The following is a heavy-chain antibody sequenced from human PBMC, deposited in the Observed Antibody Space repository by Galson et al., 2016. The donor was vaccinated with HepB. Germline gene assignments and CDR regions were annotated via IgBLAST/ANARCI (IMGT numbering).Heavy chain of an antibody. D-gene: IGHD3-10*01. V-gene: IGHV4-4*02. Sequence: SETLSLTCAVSGGSISSSNWWSWVRQPPGKGLEWIGEVFHSGSSNYNPSLKSRVTLSVDKSTNHFSLNLNSVTAADTAIYYCARAATPYGSGSYYSPWGQGTLVTVSS. CDR1: GGSISSSNW. CDR2: VFHSGSS. CDR3: ARAATPYGSGSYYSP. J-gene: IGHJ5*02.